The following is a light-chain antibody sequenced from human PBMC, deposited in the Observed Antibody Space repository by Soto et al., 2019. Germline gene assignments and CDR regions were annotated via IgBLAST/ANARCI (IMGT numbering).Light chain of an antibody. V-gene: IGKV1-9*01. CDR1: PAISNY. J-gene: IGKJ5*01. CDR3: QQLHSFLIT. Sequence: SQLTQSPASLSASVGDTVTIPCRASPAISNYVAWYQQKPGRAPTLLIYSISILPSGVPSRFSGSGSGTDFTLTINGLQPEDFATYYCQQLHSFLITFGQGTRLESK. CDR2: SIS.